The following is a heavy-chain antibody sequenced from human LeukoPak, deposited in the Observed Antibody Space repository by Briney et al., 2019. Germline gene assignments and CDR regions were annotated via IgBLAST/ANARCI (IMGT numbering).Heavy chain of an antibody. CDR3: AKAKGIQLWLHSEIDY. D-gene: IGHD5-18*01. J-gene: IGHJ4*02. CDR1: GFTLSSYA. V-gene: IGHV3-23*05. CDR2: IDTRGTGT. Sequence: GGSLRLSCAASGFTLSSYAMSWVRQAPGRGLEWASTIDTRGTGTFYADSVKGRFTISRDNSKNTLFVQMSGLRAEDTAVYYCAKAKGIQLWLHSEIDYWGQGTLVTVSS.